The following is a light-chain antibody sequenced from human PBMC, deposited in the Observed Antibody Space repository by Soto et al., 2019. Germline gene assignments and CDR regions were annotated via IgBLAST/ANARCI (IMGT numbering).Light chain of an antibody. V-gene: IGLV1-47*01. CDR2: RNN. Sequence: QSVLTQPPSASGTPGQRVTISCSGSSSNIGSNYVYWYQQLRGTAPKLLIYRNNQRPSGVPDRFSGSKSGTSASLVISGLRSEDEADYYCAARDDSLSGPVFGGGTQLTVL. CDR3: AARDDSLSGPV. CDR1: SSNIGSNY. J-gene: IGLJ7*01.